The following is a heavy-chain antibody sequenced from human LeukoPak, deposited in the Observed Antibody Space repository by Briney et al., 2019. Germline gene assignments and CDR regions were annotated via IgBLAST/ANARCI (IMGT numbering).Heavy chain of an antibody. D-gene: IGHD3-22*01. V-gene: IGHV3-9*01. CDR3: AKGGFGYYDSSGYYYDY. J-gene: IGHJ4*02. CDR1: GFTFSSYS. Sequence: GGSLRLSCAASGFTFSSYSMNWVRQAPGKGLEWVSGISWNSGSIGYADSVKGRFTISRDNAKNSLYLQMNSLRAEDTALYYCAKGGFGYYDSSGYYYDYWGQGTLVTVSS. CDR2: ISWNSGSI.